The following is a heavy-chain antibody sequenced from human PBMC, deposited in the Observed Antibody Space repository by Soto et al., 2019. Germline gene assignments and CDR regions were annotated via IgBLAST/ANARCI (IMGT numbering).Heavy chain of an antibody. D-gene: IGHD1-1*01. CDR2: IYYSGST. Sequence: SETLSLTCTVSGGSISSGGYYWSWIRQHPGKGLERIGYIYYSGSTYYNPSLKSRVTISVDTSKSQFSLKLSSVTAADTAVYYCARDRKNGSHFDYWGQGTLVTVSS. CDR3: ARDRKNGSHFDY. J-gene: IGHJ4*02. CDR1: GGSISSGGYY. V-gene: IGHV4-31*03.